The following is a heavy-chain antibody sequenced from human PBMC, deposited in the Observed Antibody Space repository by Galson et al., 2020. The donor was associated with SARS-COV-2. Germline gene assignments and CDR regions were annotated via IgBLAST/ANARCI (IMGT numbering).Heavy chain of an antibody. CDR2: IIRDGTQP. V-gene: IGHV3-7*01. J-gene: IGHJ4*02. CDR1: GFTFKAYW. CDR3: ARILPSGYYDH. D-gene: IGHD1-1*01. Sequence: GGSLRLPSTAAGFTFKAYWMTWVRQTTGRGLKGVAYIIRDGTQPDLEDSARGRFTISRDNVESSVYLQMNSLRAEDTAVYYCARILPSGYYDHWGQGTLVTVSS.